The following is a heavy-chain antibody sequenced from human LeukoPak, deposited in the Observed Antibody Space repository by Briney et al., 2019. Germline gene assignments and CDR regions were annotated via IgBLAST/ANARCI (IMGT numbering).Heavy chain of an antibody. CDR3: ASTKRTDTAMVATNYGMDV. J-gene: IGHJ6*02. CDR1: GYSFTSYW. Sequence: GESLEISCKGSGYSFTSYWIGWVRQMPGKGLEWMGIIYPGDSDTRYSPSFQGQVTISADKSISTAYLQWSSLKASDTAMYYCASTKRTDTAMVATNYGMDVWGQGTTVTVSS. D-gene: IGHD5-18*01. CDR2: IYPGDSDT. V-gene: IGHV5-51*01.